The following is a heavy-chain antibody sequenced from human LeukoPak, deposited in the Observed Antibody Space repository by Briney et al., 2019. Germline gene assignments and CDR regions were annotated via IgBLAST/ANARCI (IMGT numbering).Heavy chain of an antibody. CDR2: IIPIFGIA. CDR3: ARAGYCSGGSCFALDY. J-gene: IGHJ4*02. CDR1: GGTFSSYA. V-gene: IGHV1-69*04. D-gene: IGHD2-15*01. Sequence: GSSVQVSCKASGGTFSSYAISWVRQAPGQGLEWMGRIIPIFGIANYAQKFQGRVTITADKSTSTAYMELSSLRSEDTAVYYCARAGYCSGGSCFALDYWGQGTLVTVSS.